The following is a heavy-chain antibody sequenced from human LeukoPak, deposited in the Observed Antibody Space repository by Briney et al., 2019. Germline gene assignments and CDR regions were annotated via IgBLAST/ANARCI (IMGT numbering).Heavy chain of an antibody. CDR1: GYSFTSYW. D-gene: IGHD3-10*01. CDR2: IDPSDSYT. V-gene: IGHV5-10-1*01. J-gene: IGHJ4*02. Sequence: GESLKISCKGSGYSFTSYWISWVRQMPGKGLGWMGRIDPSDSYTNYSPSFQGHVTISADKSISTAYLQWSSLKASDTAMYYCARSSPEEPLLWFGELWGQGTLVTVSS. CDR3: ARSSPEEPLLWFGEL.